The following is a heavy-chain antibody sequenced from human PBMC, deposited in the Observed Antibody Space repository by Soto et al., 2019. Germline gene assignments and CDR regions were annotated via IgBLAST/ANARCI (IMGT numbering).Heavy chain of an antibody. CDR3: ARGSGNSSGWYDAFDI. Sequence: QVQLVQSGAEVKKPGSSVKVSCKASEGTFSSYAISWVRQAPGQGLEWMGGIIPIFGTANYAQKFQGRVTITADESTSTAYMELSSLRSEDTAVYYCARGSGNSSGWYDAFDIWGQGTMVTVSS. CDR1: EGTFSSYA. CDR2: IIPIFGTA. J-gene: IGHJ3*02. V-gene: IGHV1-69*01. D-gene: IGHD6-19*01.